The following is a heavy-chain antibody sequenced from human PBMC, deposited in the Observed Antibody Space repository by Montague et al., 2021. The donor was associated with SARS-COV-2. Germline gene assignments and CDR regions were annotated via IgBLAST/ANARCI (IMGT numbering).Heavy chain of an antibody. CDR1: GDSITSDVSY. Sequence: TLSLTCTVSGDSITSDVSYWSWIRQPAGKGLEWIGRIYTTGSTNYNPSLKSRLTISLVTSKNQFSLKLSSVTAADTTVYYCARDDFRWDFDCWGQGTLVTVSS. V-gene: IGHV4-61*02. CDR2: IYTTGST. D-gene: IGHD2/OR15-2a*01. CDR3: ARDDFRWDFDC. J-gene: IGHJ4*02.